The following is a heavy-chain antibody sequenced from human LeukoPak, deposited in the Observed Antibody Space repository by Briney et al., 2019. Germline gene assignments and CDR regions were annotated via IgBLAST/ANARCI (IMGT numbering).Heavy chain of an antibody. J-gene: IGHJ4*02. Sequence: GGSLRLSCAASGFTFDDYAMHWVRQAPGKGLEWVSGISWNSGSIGYADSVKGRFTISRDNAKNSLYLQMNSLRAEDTALYYCAKDRLWFGEGFDYWGQGTLVTVPS. CDR1: GFTFDDYA. CDR2: ISWNSGSI. V-gene: IGHV3-9*01. D-gene: IGHD3-10*01. CDR3: AKDRLWFGEGFDY.